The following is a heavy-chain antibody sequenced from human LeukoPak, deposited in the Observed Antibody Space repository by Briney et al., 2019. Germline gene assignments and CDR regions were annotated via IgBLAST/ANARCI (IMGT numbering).Heavy chain of an antibody. D-gene: IGHD4-17*01. J-gene: IGHJ4*02. CDR1: GYTCTSYG. CDR3: AREYGDYPAWSDY. Sequence: ASVKVSCKASGYTCTSYGISWVRQAPGQRPEWVGWISAYNGNTNYAQKLQGRITMTTDTSTSTAYMELRSLRSDDTAVYYCAREYGDYPAWSDYWGQGTLVTVSS. CDR2: ISAYNGNT. V-gene: IGHV1-18*01.